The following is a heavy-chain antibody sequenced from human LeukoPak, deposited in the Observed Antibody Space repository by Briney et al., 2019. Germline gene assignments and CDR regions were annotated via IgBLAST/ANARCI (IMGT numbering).Heavy chain of an antibody. CDR2: ISGGGIGI. D-gene: IGHD2-2*01. Sequence: PGGSLRLSCAVSGFSLSRNAMTWVRQAPGKGLEWVSAISGGGIGIYYADSLKGRFTISRDDSKNTLYLQMNSLRAEDTAVYYCTRRRGNQQPIDYWGQGTLVTVSS. CDR1: GFSLSRNA. V-gene: IGHV3-23*01. J-gene: IGHJ4*02. CDR3: TRRRGNQQPIDY.